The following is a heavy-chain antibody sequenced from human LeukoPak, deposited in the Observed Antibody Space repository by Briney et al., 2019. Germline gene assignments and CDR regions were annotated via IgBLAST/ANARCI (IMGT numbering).Heavy chain of an antibody. D-gene: IGHD3-9*01. CDR3: ARGARNYDILTGYYYYYYMDV. Sequence: GASVNVSCKASGGTFSSYAISWVRQAPGQGIEWMGRIIPILGIANYAQKFQGRVTITADKSTSTAYMELSSLRSEDTAVYYCARGARNYDILTGYYYYYYMDVWGKGTTVTVSS. V-gene: IGHV1-69*04. CDR2: IIPILGIA. CDR1: GGTFSSYA. J-gene: IGHJ6*03.